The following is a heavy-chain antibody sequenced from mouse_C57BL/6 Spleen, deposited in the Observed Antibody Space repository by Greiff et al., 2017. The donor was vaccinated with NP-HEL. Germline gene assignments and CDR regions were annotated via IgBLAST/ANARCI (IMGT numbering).Heavy chain of an antibody. V-gene: IGHV1-64*01. CDR2: IHPNSGST. J-gene: IGHJ4*01. CDR1: GYTFTSYW. D-gene: IGHD1-1*01. CDR3: ARNHYYGSSYYAMDY. Sequence: VQLQQPGAELVKPGASVKLSCKASGYTFTSYWMHWVKQRPGQGLEWIGMIHPNSGSTNYNEKFKSKATLTVDKSSSTAYMQLSSLTSEESAVYYCARNHYYGSSYYAMDYWGQGTSVTVSS.